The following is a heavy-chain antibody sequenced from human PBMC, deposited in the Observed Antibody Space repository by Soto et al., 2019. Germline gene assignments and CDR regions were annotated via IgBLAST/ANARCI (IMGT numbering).Heavy chain of an antibody. V-gene: IGHV4-31*03. CDR3: ARVRGDILTGYYMIDY. Sequence: SETLSLTCTVSGGSIRSGGCYWSWIRQHPGKGLEWIGYIYYSGSTYYNPSLKSRVTISVDTSKNQFSLKLSSVTAADTAVYYCARVRGDILTGYYMIDYWGQGTLVTVSS. CDR1: GGSIRSGGCY. D-gene: IGHD3-9*01. J-gene: IGHJ4*02. CDR2: IYYSGST.